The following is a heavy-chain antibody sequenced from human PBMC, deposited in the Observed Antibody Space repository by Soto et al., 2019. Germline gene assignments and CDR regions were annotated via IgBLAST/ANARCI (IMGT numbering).Heavy chain of an antibody. V-gene: IGHV1-2*02. D-gene: IGHD3-22*01. Sequence: GASVKVSCKASGYTFTGYYMHWVRQAPGQGLEWMGWINPNSGGTNYAQKFQGRVTMTRDTSISTAYMELSRLRSDDTAVYYCARTESYYDSSGCHDYWGQGTLVTVSS. J-gene: IGHJ4*02. CDR2: INPNSGGT. CDR1: GYTFTGYY. CDR3: ARTESYYDSSGCHDY.